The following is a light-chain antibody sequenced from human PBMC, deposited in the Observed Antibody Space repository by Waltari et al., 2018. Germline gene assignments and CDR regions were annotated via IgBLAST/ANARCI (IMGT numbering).Light chain of an antibody. V-gene: IGLV1-44*01. J-gene: IGLJ2*01. CDR3: AAWDDSLRAVV. CDR2: SND. CDR1: NSNVRVNP. Sequence: QSVLTQPPSASGTPGQRVTIPCSGSNSNVRVNPVTWYPQLPVAAPEVLIYSNDRRPSGVPDQIAGSKSGTSASLASSGLQSEDEAHYYCAAWDDSLRAVVFGGGTKVTVL.